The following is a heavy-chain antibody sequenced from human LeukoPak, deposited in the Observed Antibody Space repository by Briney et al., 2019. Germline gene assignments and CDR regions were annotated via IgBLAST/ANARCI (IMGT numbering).Heavy chain of an antibody. CDR3: ARGHDSSAFHALDS. J-gene: IGHJ5*01. Sequence: GGSLRLSCAASGFTFDDYGMSWIRQAPGGGLEWVCGINWNGGRTGYVDSVKGRFTISRDNGKNSLYLQLDSLRADDTAFYYCARGHDSSAFHALDSWGHGTLVTVSS. CDR2: INWNGGRT. D-gene: IGHD3-22*01. CDR1: GFTFDDYG. V-gene: IGHV3-20*04.